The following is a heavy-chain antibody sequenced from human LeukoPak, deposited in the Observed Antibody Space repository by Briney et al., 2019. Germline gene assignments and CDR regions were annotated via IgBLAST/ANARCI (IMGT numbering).Heavy chain of an antibody. CDR3: ARRQGTTLNFDY. J-gene: IGHJ4*02. CDR1: GGTFSSYA. D-gene: IGHD1-1*01. V-gene: IGHV1-69*13. CDR2: IIPIFGTA. Sequence: SVTVSFKASGGTFSSYAISWVRQAPGQGLEWMGGIIPIFGTANYAQKFRGRVTITADESTSTAYMELSSLRSEDTAVYYCARRQGTTLNFDYWGQGTLVTVSP.